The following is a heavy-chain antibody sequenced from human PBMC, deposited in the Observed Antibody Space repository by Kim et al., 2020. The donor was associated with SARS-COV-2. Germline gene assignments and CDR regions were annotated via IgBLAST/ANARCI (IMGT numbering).Heavy chain of an antibody. V-gene: IGHV3-48*03. J-gene: IGHJ6*02. CDR1: GFTFSSYE. Sequence: VGSLRLSCAASGFTFSSYEMNWVRQAPGKGLEWVSYISSSGSTIYYADSVKGRFTISRDNAKNSLYLQMNSLRAEDTAVYYCAGYGSGSYYYYYYYGMDVWGQGTTVTVSS. CDR3: AGYGSGSYYYYYYYGMDV. D-gene: IGHD3-10*01. CDR2: ISSSGSTI.